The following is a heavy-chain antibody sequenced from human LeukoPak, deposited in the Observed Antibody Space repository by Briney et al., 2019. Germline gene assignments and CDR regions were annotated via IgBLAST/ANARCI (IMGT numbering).Heavy chain of an antibody. CDR2: ISSSRSYI. Sequence: PGGSLRLSCAASGFTFSTSSLNWVRQAPGKGLEWVSSISSSRSYIYYAGSVKGRFTISRDNAKNSLYLQMNSLGAEDTAVYYCAREGGFCFGDTCRFFDFWGQGTLVTVSS. V-gene: IGHV3-21*01. CDR3: AREGGFCFGDTCRFFDF. J-gene: IGHJ4*02. D-gene: IGHD2-15*01. CDR1: GFTFSTSS.